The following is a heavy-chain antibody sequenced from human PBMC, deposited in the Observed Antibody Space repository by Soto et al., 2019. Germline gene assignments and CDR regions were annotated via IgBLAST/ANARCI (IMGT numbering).Heavy chain of an antibody. CDR3: AREYHVNTVTKGDWYFDL. V-gene: IGHV3-66*01. CDR1: GFTVSSNY. D-gene: IGHD4-17*01. CDR2: IYSGGST. Sequence: EVQLVESGGGLVQPGGSLRLSCAASGFTVSSNYMSWVRQAPGKGLEWVSVIYSGGSTYYANSVKGRFTISRDNSKNTLYLQMNSLRAEDTAVYYCAREYHVNTVTKGDWYFDLWGRGTLVTVSS. J-gene: IGHJ2*01.